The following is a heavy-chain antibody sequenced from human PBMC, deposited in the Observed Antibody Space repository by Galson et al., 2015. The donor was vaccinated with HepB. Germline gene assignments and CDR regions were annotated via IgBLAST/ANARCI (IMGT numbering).Heavy chain of an antibody. CDR3: ARDYRRPYYYASGAFDI. D-gene: IGHD3-10*01. V-gene: IGHV3-48*01. J-gene: IGHJ3*02. CDR2: ISSSSSTI. Sequence: LRLSCAASGFTFSSYSMNWVRQAPGKGLEWVSYISSSSSTIYYADSVKGRFTISRDNAKNSLYLQMNSLRAEDTAVYYCARDYRRPYYYASGAFDIWGQGTMVTVSS. CDR1: GFTFSSYS.